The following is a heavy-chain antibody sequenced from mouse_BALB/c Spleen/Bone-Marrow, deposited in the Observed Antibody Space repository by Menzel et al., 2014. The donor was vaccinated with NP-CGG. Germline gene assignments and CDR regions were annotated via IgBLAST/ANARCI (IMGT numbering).Heavy chain of an antibody. Sequence: VQLQQSGAELVKPGASVKLSCTASGFNIKDTYMHWVKERPEQGPEWIGRIDPANGNTKYDPKFQGKATITADTSSNTAYLQLSSLTSEDTAVYYCVYGRDWYFDVWGAGTTVTVSS. CDR2: IDPANGNT. D-gene: IGHD1-1*01. J-gene: IGHJ1*01. V-gene: IGHV14-3*02. CDR1: GFNIKDTY. CDR3: VYGRDWYFDV.